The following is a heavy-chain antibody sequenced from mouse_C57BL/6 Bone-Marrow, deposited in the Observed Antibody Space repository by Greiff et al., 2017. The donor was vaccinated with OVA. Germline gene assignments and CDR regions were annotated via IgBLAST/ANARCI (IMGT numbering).Heavy chain of an antibody. CDR2: IDPTRGGT. J-gene: IGHJ4*01. V-gene: IGHV1-72*01. CDR1: GYTFTSYW. Sequence: VKLQQSGAELVKPGASVKLSCKASGYTFTSYWMHWVKPRPGRGLEWIGRIDPTRGGTKYNAKFKSKATLTVDKPSSTAYMQLSSLTSEDSAVYYCARKFITTVVATDYAMDYWGQGTSVTVSS. CDR3: ARKFITTVVATDYAMDY. D-gene: IGHD1-1*01.